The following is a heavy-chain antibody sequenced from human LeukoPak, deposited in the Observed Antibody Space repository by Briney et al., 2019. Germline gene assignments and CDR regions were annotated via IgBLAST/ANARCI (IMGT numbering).Heavy chain of an antibody. J-gene: IGHJ4*02. CDR1: GFTFSSYV. CDR3: AKEREAYCSGGSCYGSDKLCPADY. D-gene: IGHD2-15*01. Sequence: GGSLRLSCAASGFTFSSYVMTWVRQAPRKGLEWVSSISGTGGSTFYADSVKGRFTISRDNSKNTLYLQMNSLRAEDTDIYYCAKEREAYCSGGSCYGSDKLCPADYWGQGTLVTVSS. V-gene: IGHV3-23*01. CDR2: ISGTGGST.